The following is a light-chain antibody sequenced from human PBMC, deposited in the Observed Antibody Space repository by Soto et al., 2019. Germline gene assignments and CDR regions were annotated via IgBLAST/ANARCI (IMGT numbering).Light chain of an antibody. CDR1: SSNIGAGYE. Sequence: QSVLTQPPSVSEAPGQRVTISCTGSSSNIGAGYEAHWYQQVPGTAPKLLIYENNNRPSGVPDRFSGSKSGTSASLAITGLKVEDEAEYYGQSYDSSLSGYVFGTGTKVTVL. CDR2: ENN. V-gene: IGLV1-40*01. J-gene: IGLJ1*01. CDR3: QSYDSSLSGYV.